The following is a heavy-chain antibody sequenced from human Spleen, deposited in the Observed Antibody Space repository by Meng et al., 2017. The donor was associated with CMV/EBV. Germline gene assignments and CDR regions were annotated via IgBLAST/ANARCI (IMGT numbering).Heavy chain of an antibody. J-gene: IGHJ4*02. V-gene: IGHV4-34*01. CDR1: GGSFSGYY. Sequence: CTVYGGSFSGYYWSWIRQPPGKGLEWIGEINHSGSTNYNPSLKSRVTISVDTSKNQFSLKLSSVTAADTAVYYCARGLRGYSYGYVYWGQGTLVTVSS. CDR2: INHSGST. CDR3: ARGLRGYSYGYVY. D-gene: IGHD5-18*01.